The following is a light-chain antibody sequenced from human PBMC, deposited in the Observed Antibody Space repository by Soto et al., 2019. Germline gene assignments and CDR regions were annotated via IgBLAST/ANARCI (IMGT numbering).Light chain of an antibody. CDR3: SSYTSSRTLWV. V-gene: IGLV2-14*01. J-gene: IGLJ3*02. CDR1: SSDVGGYNY. CDR2: EVS. Sequence: QSALTQPASVSGSPGQSITISCTGTSSDVGGYNYVSWYQQHPGKAPKLMIYEVSNRPSGVPNRFSGSKSGNTASLTISGLQAEDEADYYCSSYTSSRTLWVFGGGTKLTVL.